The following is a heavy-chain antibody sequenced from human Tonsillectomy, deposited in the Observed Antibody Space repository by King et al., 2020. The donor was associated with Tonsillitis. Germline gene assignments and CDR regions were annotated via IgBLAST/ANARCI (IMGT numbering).Heavy chain of an antibody. V-gene: IGHV3-66*01. CDR3: ARDIAAAGLFDY. J-gene: IGHJ4*02. Sequence: VQLVESGGGLVQPGGSLRLSCAASGFTVSSKYMSWVRQAPGKGLEWVSVIYSGGSIYYADSVKGRFTISRDNSKNTLYLQMNSLRAEDTAVYYCARDIAAAGLFDYWGQGTLVTVSS. D-gene: IGHD6-13*01. CDR2: IYSGGSI. CDR1: GFTVSSKY.